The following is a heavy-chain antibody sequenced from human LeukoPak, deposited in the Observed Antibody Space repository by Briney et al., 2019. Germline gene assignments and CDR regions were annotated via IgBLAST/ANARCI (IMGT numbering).Heavy chain of an antibody. CDR3: ARDGGKTKGIDY. V-gene: IGHV4-30-4*08. J-gene: IGHJ4*02. Sequence: PSETLSLTCTVSGGSVSSTNYYWSWIRQPPGKGLEWIGYIYYSGSTYYNPSLKSRVTISVDTSKNQFSLKLSSVTAADTAVYYCARDGGKTKGIDYWGQGTLVTVSS. D-gene: IGHD2-8*01. CDR2: IYYSGST. CDR1: GGSVSSTNYY.